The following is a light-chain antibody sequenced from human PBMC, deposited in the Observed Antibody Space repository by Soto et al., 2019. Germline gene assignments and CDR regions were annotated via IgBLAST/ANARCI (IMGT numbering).Light chain of an antibody. CDR1: QDISNY. Sequence: DIQMTQSPSSLSASVGDRITITCRASQDISNYLTWYQQKPGKVPKFLIYGASTLQSGVPSRFSGSGSGTDFTLTISSLQPEDVATYYCQNYKSPPYTFGQGTKLEIK. CDR3: QNYKSPPYT. V-gene: IGKV1-27*01. J-gene: IGKJ2*01. CDR2: GAS.